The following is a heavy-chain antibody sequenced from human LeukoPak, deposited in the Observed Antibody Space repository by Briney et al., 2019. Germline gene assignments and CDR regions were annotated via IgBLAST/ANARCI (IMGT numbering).Heavy chain of an antibody. CDR3: AKDRPGVAGHFDY. D-gene: IGHD6-19*01. CDR2: ISGSGGST. Sequence: GGSLRLFCAASGFIFSSYAMSWVPQAPGKGLEWVSAISGSGGSTYYADSVKGRFTISRDNSKNTLYLQMNSLRAEDTAVYICAKDRPGVAGHFDYCGQGTLVTVSS. J-gene: IGHJ4*02. V-gene: IGHV3-23*01. CDR1: GFIFSSYA.